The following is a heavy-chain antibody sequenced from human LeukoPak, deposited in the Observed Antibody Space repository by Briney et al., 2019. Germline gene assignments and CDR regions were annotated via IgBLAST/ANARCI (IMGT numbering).Heavy chain of an antibody. CDR2: IYYSGGT. D-gene: IGHD3-22*01. Sequence: TTSETLSLTCTVSGGSISSYYWSWIRQPPGKGLEWIGYIYYSGGTNSNPSLKSRVTISVDTSKKQFSLRLSSVTAADTAVYYCARRGGDSSGNFDYWGQGTLVTVSS. CDR1: GGSISSYY. V-gene: IGHV4-59*08. CDR3: ARRGGDSSGNFDY. J-gene: IGHJ4*02.